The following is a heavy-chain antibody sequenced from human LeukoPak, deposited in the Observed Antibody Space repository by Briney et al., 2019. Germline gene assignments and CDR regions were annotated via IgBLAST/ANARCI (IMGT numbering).Heavy chain of an antibody. V-gene: IGHV3-9*01. D-gene: IGHD2-2*01. CDR1: GFIFDDHG. Sequence: GGSLRLSCAASGFIFDDHGMHWVRQAPGKGLEWVSGISWSSGIIGYADSVKGRFTISRDNAKNSLYLQMNSLRAEDTAVYYCAPKGAYCSSTSCTDYWGQGTLVTVSS. CDR2: ISWSSGII. CDR3: APKGAYCSSTSCTDY. J-gene: IGHJ4*02.